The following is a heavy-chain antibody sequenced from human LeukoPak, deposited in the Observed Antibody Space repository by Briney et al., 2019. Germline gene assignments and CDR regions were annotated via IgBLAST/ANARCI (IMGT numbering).Heavy chain of an antibody. J-gene: IGHJ3*01. CDR2: IYYDGST. D-gene: IGHD2-2*01. Sequence: PSETLSLTCAVYGGSFSGYYWSWIRQPPGKGLEWIGKIYYDGSTYYNPSLKSRVTISVDTSKNQFSLNLNSVTAADTAVYFCHGSSSSYRSFDVWGQGTMVTVSS. V-gene: IGHV4-34*01. CDR1: GGSFSGYY. CDR3: HGSSSSYRSFDV.